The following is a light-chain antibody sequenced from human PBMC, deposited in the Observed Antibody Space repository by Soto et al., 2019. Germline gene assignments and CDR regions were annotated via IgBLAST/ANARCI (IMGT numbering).Light chain of an antibody. Sequence: QSVLTQPPSASGSPGQSVTISCTGTSSDVGDYNHVSWYQQHPGKAPNLLIYEVSKRPSGVPDRFSGSKSGNTASLTVSGLQAEDEAEYFCFSFTTTSTHVFGTGTKVTVL. J-gene: IGLJ1*01. CDR3: FSFTTTSTHV. CDR1: SSDVGDYNH. V-gene: IGLV2-8*01. CDR2: EVS.